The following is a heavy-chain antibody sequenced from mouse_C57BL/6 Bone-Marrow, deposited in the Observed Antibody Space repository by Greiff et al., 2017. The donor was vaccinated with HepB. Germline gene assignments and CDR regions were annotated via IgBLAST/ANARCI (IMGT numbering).Heavy chain of an antibody. CDR2: IRSKSSNYAT. Sequence: EVQLVESGGGLVQPKGSLKLSCAASGFTFNTYAMHWVRQAPGKGLEWVARIRSKSSNYATYYADSVKDRFTISRDDSQSMLYLQMNNLKTEDTAMYYCVRDPFYYDYEDYAMDFWGQGTSVTVSS. CDR1: GFTFNTYA. V-gene: IGHV10-3*01. D-gene: IGHD2-4*01. CDR3: VRDPFYYDYEDYAMDF. J-gene: IGHJ4*01.